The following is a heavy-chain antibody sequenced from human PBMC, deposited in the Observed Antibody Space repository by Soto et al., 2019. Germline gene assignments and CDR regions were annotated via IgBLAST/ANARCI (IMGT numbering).Heavy chain of an antibody. Sequence: ASVKVSCKASGYTFTKNVISWVRQAPGQGLEWMGWINPYNGNTDYAQKLQRRVTVTTDTSTNTVHMELRSLRSDDTAVYYCARGTHDYSFPYYFDYWGRGTMVTVSS. D-gene: IGHD3-16*01. CDR2: INPYNGNT. V-gene: IGHV1-18*01. CDR1: GYTFTKNV. J-gene: IGHJ4*02. CDR3: ARGTHDYSFPYYFDY.